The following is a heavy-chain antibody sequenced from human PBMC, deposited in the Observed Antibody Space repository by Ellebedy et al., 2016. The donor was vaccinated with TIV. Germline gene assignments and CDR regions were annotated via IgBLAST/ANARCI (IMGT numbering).Heavy chain of an antibody. V-gene: IGHV1-69*13. CDR2: IIPIFGTA. D-gene: IGHD4-17*01. J-gene: IGHJ6*02. CDR1: GYIFTRYY. Sequence: SVKVSXXASGYIFTRYYIHWVRQAPGQGLEWMGGIIPIFGTANYAQKFQGRVTITADESTSTAYMELSSLRSEDTAVYYCARSTVTNLRYYGMDVWGQGTTVTVSS. CDR3: ARSTVTNLRYYGMDV.